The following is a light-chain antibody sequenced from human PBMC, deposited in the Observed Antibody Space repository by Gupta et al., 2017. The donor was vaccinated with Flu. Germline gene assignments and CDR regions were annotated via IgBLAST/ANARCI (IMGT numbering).Light chain of an antibody. CDR3: QGLDTSSDHRV. V-gene: IGLV3-21*02. CDR1: KIGSKS. Sequence: GETANSSGGGNKIGSKSVDWYQQTPGQAPVVVVYDDRHRTSGLPERFSGSYYVNTATLTLSRVYAGDEADYYCQGLDTSSDHRVFGGGTKLTVL. J-gene: IGLJ3*02. CDR2: DDR.